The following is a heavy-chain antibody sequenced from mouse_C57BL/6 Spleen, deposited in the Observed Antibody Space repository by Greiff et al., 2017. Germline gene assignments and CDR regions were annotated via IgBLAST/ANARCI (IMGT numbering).Heavy chain of an antibody. V-gene: IGHV1-61*01. CDR1: GYTFTSYW. J-gene: IGHJ3*01. Sequence: VQLQQPGAELVRPGSSVKLSCTASGYTFTSYWMDWVKQRPGQGLEWIGNIYPSDSATHYNQKLKDKATLTVDKSSSTAYMQLSRLTSEDSAVYYCAREDYGSSPFAYWGQGTLVTVSA. D-gene: IGHD1-1*01. CDR3: AREDYGSSPFAY. CDR2: IYPSDSAT.